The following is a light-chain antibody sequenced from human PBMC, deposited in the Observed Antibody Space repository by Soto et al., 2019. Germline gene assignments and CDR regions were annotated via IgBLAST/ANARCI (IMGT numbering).Light chain of an antibody. CDR2: AAS. CDR1: QSIRSY. J-gene: IGKJ1*01. V-gene: IGKV1-16*01. Sequence: DIQMTQSPSSLSASVGDRVTITCRTSQSIRSYLNWYQQKPGKAPQFLIQAASNLQSGVPSRFSGSGSGTEFTLTITSLQPDDFATYYCQQYNSYPWTFGQGTKVDIK. CDR3: QQYNSYPWT.